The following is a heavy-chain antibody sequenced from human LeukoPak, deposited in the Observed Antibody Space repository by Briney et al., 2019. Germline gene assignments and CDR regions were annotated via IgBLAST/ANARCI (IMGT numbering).Heavy chain of an antibody. CDR1: GFTFTTYW. CDR2: IRQDGITK. Sequence: GGSLRLSCATSGFTFTTYWMSWVRQAPGKGLEWVANIRQDGITKYYVDSVKGRFTVSRDNGIYSLFLQMNSLRAEDTAVYYCARGDGSSSGLYFDSXXXGTLVTVSS. D-gene: IGHD6-6*01. CDR3: ARGDGSSSGLYFDS. V-gene: IGHV3-7*01. J-gene: IGHJ4*01.